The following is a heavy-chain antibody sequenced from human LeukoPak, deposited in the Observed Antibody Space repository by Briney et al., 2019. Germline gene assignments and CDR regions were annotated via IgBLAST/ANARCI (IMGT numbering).Heavy chain of an antibody. V-gene: IGHV1-2*02. CDR3: ARETPGGAFDI. CDR1: GYTFTGYY. CDR2: IDPNSGGT. D-gene: IGHD2-15*01. Sequence: ASVKVSCKASGYTFTGYYMHWVRQAPGHGLEWMGWIDPNSGGTNYAQKFQGRVTMTRDTSISTAYMELSRLRSDDTAVYYCARETPGGAFDIWGQGTMVTVSS. J-gene: IGHJ3*02.